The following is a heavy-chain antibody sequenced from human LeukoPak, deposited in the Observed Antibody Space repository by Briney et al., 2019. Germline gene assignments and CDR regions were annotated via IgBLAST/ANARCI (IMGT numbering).Heavy chain of an antibody. CDR2: IYTSGST. J-gene: IGHJ5*02. CDR3: ARLATSWYNWFDP. D-gene: IGHD2-15*01. V-gene: IGHV4-4*09. Sequence: SETLSLTCTVSGGSISSYYWSWLRQPPGKGPEWIGYIYTSGSTNYNPSLKCRVTISVDTSKTQFSLKLRSVTAADTAVYYCARLATSWYNWFDPWGQGTLVTVSS. CDR1: GGSISSYY.